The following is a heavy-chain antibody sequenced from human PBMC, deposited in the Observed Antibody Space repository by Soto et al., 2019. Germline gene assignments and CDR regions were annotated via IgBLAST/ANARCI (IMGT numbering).Heavy chain of an antibody. CDR3: ARVRRSNYHRYYMDV. J-gene: IGHJ6*03. CDR1: GGSISSGGDY. CDR2: SSYTVGT. Sequence: QVQLQESGPGLVTPAQTLSLTCSVSGGSISSGGDYWTWIPKQPEEGLEWIGYSSYTVGTSNTPSLKSRVTISLDRSNNQCSVKLNSVTAADTAVDYCARVRRSNYHRYYMDVWGKGTKVTVSS. D-gene: IGHD1-26*01. V-gene: IGHV4-31*03.